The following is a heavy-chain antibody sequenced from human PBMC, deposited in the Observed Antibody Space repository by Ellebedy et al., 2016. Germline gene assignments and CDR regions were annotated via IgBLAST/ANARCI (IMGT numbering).Heavy chain of an antibody. CDR2: ISYDGSSK. CDR1: GFTFSSYA. V-gene: IGHV3-30*04. J-gene: IGHJ4*02. CDR3: ARGSDYYGSGSYYNQFDY. Sequence: GGSLRLSCAASGFTFSSYAMHWVRQAPGKGLEWVEVISYDGSSKFYADSVKGRFTISRDNSTNTLYLQMNSLGAEDTAVYYCARGSDYYGSGSYYNQFDYWGQGTLVTVSS. D-gene: IGHD3-10*01.